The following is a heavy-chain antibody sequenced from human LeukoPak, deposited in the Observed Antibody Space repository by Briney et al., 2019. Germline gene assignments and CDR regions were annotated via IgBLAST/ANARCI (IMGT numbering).Heavy chain of an antibody. V-gene: IGHV4-34*01. D-gene: IGHD5-24*01. CDR3: ARMGPEMATIRDY. Sequence: SETLSLTCAVYGGSFSGYYWSWVRHPPGRGREWIGEINHSGSTNYNPSLKSRVTISVDTSENQFSLKVSSVTSADTAVYYCARMGPEMATIRDYWGQGTLVTVSS. J-gene: IGHJ4*02. CDR1: GGSFSGYY. CDR2: INHSGST.